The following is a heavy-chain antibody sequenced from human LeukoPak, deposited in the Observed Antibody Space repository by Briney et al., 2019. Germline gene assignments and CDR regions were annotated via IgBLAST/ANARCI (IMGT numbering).Heavy chain of an antibody. CDR1: GFTFSSYG. CDR2: IWYGGSNK. V-gene: IGHV3-30*02. J-gene: IGHJ3*02. CDR3: AKASQTYYDFSRDAFDI. D-gene: IGHD3-3*01. Sequence: GGSLRLSCAASGFTFSSYGMHWVRQAPGKGLEWVAVIWYGGSNKYYADSVKGRFTISRDNSKNTLYLQMNSLRAEDTAVYYCAKASQTYYDFSRDAFDIWGQGTMVTVSS.